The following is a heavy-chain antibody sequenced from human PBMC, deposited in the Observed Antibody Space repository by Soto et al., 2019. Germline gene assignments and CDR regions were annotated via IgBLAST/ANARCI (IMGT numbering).Heavy chain of an antibody. V-gene: IGHV3-30*18. CDR2: ISYDGSNK. J-gene: IGHJ4*02. CDR1: GFTFSSYG. D-gene: IGHD3-22*01. Sequence: QVQLVESGGGVVQPGRSLRLSCAASGFTFSSYGMHWVRQAPGKGLEWVAVISYDGSNKYYADSVKGRFTISRDNSKNTLYLQMNSLRAEDTAVYYCAKDSEDSSGYHYLIDYWGQGTLVTVSS. CDR3: AKDSEDSSGYHYLIDY.